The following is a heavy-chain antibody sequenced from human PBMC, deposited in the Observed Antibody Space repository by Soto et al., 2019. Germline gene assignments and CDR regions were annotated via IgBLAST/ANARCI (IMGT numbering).Heavy chain of an antibody. CDR2: IIPIVGTG. Sequence: QVQLVQSGAEVRKPGSSVTVSCKASGGTFSNYAISWVRQAPGQGLEWMGGIIPIVGTGSYAQKFQGRVTITADEPTTTVYMELSSLRFEDTAVYYCARVVILVTTASTHYDYHMDVWGRGTTVTVSS. CDR3: ARVVILVTTASTHYDYHMDV. D-gene: IGHD2-2*01. CDR1: GGTFSNYA. V-gene: IGHV1-69*01. J-gene: IGHJ6*02.